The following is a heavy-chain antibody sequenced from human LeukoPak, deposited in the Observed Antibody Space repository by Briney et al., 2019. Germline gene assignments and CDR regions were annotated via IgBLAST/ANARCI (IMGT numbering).Heavy chain of an antibody. CDR1: GGSFSGYY. CDR2: INHSGST. J-gene: IGHJ6*02. D-gene: IGHD3/OR15-3a*01. V-gene: IGHV4-34*01. Sequence: SETLFLTCAVYGGSFSGYYWSWIRQPPGKGLEWIGEINHSGSTNYNPSLKSRVTISVDTSKNQFSLKLSSVTAADTAVYYCARVVHLRRTGAPVYGMDVWGQGTTVTVSS. CDR3: ARVVHLRRTGAPVYGMDV.